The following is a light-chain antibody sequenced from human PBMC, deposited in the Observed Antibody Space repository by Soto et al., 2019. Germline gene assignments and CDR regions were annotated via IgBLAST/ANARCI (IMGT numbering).Light chain of an antibody. CDR1: QSVTSSY. V-gene: IGKV3-20*01. CDR2: GAS. Sequence: EIVLTQSPGTLSLSPGERVTLSCRASQSVTSSYLAWYQQKPGQAPRLLIYGASTRATGIPDRFSGSGSGTDFTLTISRLEPEDFAVYYCQQYGSSRLTFGGGNKVEIK. J-gene: IGKJ4*01. CDR3: QQYGSSRLT.